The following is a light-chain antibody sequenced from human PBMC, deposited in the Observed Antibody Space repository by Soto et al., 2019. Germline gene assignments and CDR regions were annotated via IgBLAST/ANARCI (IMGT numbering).Light chain of an antibody. V-gene: IGKV4-1*01. CDR2: WSS. Sequence: DIVMTQSPDSLAVSLGERATIDCRSSQSLLYSSNNENYLAWYQQKPGQPPTLLIYWSSTRESGVPDRFSGSGSGTDFTLTISSLQAEDVAVYYCQQYYSTPRTFGGGTKVDIK. CDR1: QSLLYSSNNENY. CDR3: QQYYSTPRT. J-gene: IGKJ4*01.